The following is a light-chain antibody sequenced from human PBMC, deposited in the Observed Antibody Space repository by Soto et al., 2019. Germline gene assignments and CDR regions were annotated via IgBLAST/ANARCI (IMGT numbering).Light chain of an antibody. CDR2: GAS. V-gene: IGKV3-20*01. CDR3: QQYGRA. J-gene: IGKJ1*01. CDR1: QSVSSSS. Sequence: EIVLTWPPGIPSISTGERATLSCRASQSVSSSSLAWYQQKPGQAPRLLIYGASRRATGIPDRFSGSGSGTDFTLTISRLEPEDFAVYYCQQYGRAFGQGTKVDIK.